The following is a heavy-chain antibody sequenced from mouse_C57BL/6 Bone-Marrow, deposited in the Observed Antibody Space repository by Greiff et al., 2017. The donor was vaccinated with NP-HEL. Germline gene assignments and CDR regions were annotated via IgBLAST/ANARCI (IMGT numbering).Heavy chain of an antibody. CDR2: INPGSGGT. J-gene: IGHJ4*01. CDR3: ARATTVVATNAMDY. D-gene: IGHD1-1*01. Sequence: VQLQQSGAELVRPGTSVKVSCKASGYAFTNYLIEWVKQRPGQGLEWIGVINPGSGGTNYNEKFKGKATLTADKSSSTAYMQLSSLTSEDSAVYFGARATTVVATNAMDYWGQGTSVTVSS. V-gene: IGHV1-54*01. CDR1: GYAFTNYL.